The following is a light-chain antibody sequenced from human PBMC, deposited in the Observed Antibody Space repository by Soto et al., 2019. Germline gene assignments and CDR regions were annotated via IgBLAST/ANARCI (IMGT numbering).Light chain of an antibody. J-gene: IGKJ1*01. CDR2: DAS. V-gene: IGKV3-11*01. CDR3: QQYHIWPSWT. Sequence: EIVLTQSPPTLSLSPGARATLSCRASQSVSSYLAWYQQKPGQAPRLLIYDASNRATGIPARFSGSGSGTDFTLTISRLEPEDFAVYYCQQYHIWPSWTFGQGTKVE. CDR1: QSVSSY.